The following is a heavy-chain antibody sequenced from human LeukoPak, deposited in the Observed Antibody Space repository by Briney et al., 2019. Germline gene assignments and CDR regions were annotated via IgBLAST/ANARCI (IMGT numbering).Heavy chain of an antibody. D-gene: IGHD3-22*01. CDR3: AKYWVGSGYYYAPFDY. CDR1: GFTFSSYA. Sequence: QPGGSLRLSCAASGFTFSSYATGWVRQPPGKGLEWVSGISGPGGYTYYADSVKGRFTISRDNAKNTLFLQMNSLRAEDTALYYCAKYWVGSGYYYAPFDYWGQGTLVTVSS. CDR2: ISGPGGYT. V-gene: IGHV3-23*01. J-gene: IGHJ4*02.